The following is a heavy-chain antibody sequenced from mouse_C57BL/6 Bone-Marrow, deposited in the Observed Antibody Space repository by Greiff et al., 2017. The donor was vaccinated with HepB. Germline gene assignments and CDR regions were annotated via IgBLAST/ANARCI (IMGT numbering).Heavy chain of an antibody. CDR1: GYTFTDYE. J-gene: IGHJ3*01. CDR3: TRGGQGGSSWFAY. V-gene: IGHV1-15*01. Sequence: VQLQQSGAELVRPGASVTLSCKASGYTFTDYEMHWVKQTPVHGLEWIGAIDPETGGTAYNQKFKGKAILTADKSSSTAYMELRSLTSEDSAVYYCTRGGQGGSSWFAYWGQGTLVTVSA. D-gene: IGHD1-1*02. CDR2: IDPETGGT.